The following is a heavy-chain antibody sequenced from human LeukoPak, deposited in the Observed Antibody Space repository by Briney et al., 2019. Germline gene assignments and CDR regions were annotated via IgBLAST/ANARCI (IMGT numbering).Heavy chain of an antibody. CDR3: ARMGYSSSLPDY. CDR2: ISSTSSYI. V-gene: IGHV3-21*01. J-gene: IGHJ4*02. Sequence: GGSLRLSCAASGFTFSSYSMNWVRHAPGKGLEWVSSISSTSSYIHYADSVKGRFTISRDNAKNSLYLQMNSLRAEDTAVYYCARMGYSSSLPDYWGQGTLVTVSS. CDR1: GFTFSSYS. D-gene: IGHD6-6*01.